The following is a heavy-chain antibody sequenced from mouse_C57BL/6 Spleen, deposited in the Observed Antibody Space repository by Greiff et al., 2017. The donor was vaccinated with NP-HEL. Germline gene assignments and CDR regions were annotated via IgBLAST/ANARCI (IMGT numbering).Heavy chain of an antibody. CDR3: ARRRYYDYDLHAMDY. D-gene: IGHD2-4*01. CDR2: TCCVGRT. Sequence: VKLVESGPFLLSRLKSLSIKCTVVGREGTRCWLVVGWGAPGKGLQWLGVTCCVGRTNYNSALKSRLSISKDNSKSQVFFKMNSQQTDDTAMYYCARRRYYDYDLHAMDYWGQGTSVTVSS. J-gene: IGHJ4*01. CDR1: GREGTRCW. V-gene: IGHV2-6*01.